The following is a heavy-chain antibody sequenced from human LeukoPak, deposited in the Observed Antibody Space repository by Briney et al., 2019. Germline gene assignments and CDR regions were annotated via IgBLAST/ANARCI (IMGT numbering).Heavy chain of an antibody. V-gene: IGHV4-34*01. CDR1: GGSFSGYY. D-gene: IGHD1-7*01. Sequence: SETLSLTCAVYGGSFSGYYWSWIRQPPGKGLEWIGEINHSGSTNYNPSLKGRVTISVDTSKNQFSLKLSSVTAADTAVYYCVSILELRGDYFDCWGQGTLVTVSS. CDR2: INHSGST. J-gene: IGHJ4*02. CDR3: VSILELRGDYFDC.